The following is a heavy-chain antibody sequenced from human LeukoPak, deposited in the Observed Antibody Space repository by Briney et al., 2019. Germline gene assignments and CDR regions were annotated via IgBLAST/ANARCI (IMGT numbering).Heavy chain of an antibody. J-gene: IGHJ4*02. D-gene: IGHD1-1*01. CDR3: ARGTVQMGMGERYFDN. CDR2: IYYSGST. Sequence: KPSETLSLTCTVSGGSISTYYWSWIRQPPGKGLEWIRYIYYSGSTNYNPSLKSRITISVDTSRNQFSLSLSSVTAADTAVYYCARGTVQMGMGERYFDNWGQGTLVTVSP. CDR1: GGSISTYY. V-gene: IGHV4-59*01.